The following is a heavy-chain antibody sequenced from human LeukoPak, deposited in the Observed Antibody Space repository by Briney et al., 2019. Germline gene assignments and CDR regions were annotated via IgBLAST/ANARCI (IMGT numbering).Heavy chain of an antibody. J-gene: IGHJ4*02. CDR3: ARGGPRWLQFVRYFDY. CDR2: INHSGST. D-gene: IGHD5-24*01. V-gene: IGHV4-34*01. Sequence: PSETLSLTCAVYGGSFSGYYWSWIRQPPGKGLEWIGEINHSGSTNYNPSLKSRVTISVDTSKNQFSLKLSSVTAADTAVYYCARGGPRWLQFVRYFDYWGQGTLVTVSS. CDR1: GGSFSGYY.